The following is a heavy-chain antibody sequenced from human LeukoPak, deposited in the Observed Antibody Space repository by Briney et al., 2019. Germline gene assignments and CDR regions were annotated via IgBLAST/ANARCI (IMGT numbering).Heavy chain of an antibody. J-gene: IGHJ3*02. D-gene: IGHD5-18*01. CDR3: ARGGIQLWLFVDTAIDDAFDI. V-gene: IGHV3-30*03. CDR2: ISYDGSNK. CDR1: GFTFSSYG. Sequence: TGGSLRLSCAASGFTFSSYGMHWVRQAPGKGLEWVAVISYDGSNKYYADSVKGRFTISRDNAKNSLYLQMNSLRAEDMAVYYCARGGIQLWLFVDTAIDDAFDIWGQGTMVTVSS.